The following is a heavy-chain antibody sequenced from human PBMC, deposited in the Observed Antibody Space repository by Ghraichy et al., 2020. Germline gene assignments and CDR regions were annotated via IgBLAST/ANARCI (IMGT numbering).Heavy chain of an antibody. Sequence: GEALNISCAASGFTFSSYAMSWVRQAPGKGLEWVSYISGSSSTIFYADSVKGRFTISRDNARNSLYLQMNSLRDEDTAVYYCAGAFDFWGQGTMVTVSS. CDR2: ISGSSSTI. J-gene: IGHJ3*01. CDR1: GFTFSSYA. V-gene: IGHV3-48*02. CDR3: AGAFDF.